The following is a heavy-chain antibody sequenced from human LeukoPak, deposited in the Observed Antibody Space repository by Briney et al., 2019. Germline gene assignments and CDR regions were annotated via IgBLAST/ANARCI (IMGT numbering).Heavy chain of an antibody. CDR3: ARVGRYSYHHDY. J-gene: IGHJ4*02. V-gene: IGHV4-59*01. Sequence: SETLSLTCTVCGGSISIYYWSWIRQPPGKGLEWIGYIYYSGSTNYNPSLKSRVTISVDTSKNQFSLKLSSVTAADTAVYYCARVGRYSYHHDYWGQGTLVTVSS. CDR1: GGSISIYY. CDR2: IYYSGST. D-gene: IGHD5-18*01.